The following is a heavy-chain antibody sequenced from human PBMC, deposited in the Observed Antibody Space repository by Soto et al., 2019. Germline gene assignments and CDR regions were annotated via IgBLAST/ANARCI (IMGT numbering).Heavy chain of an antibody. CDR2: INPNSGGT. CDR1: GYTFTGYY. D-gene: IGHD3-9*01. J-gene: IGHJ6*02. CDR3: ARGGFYYDILTGYQLNYYYGMDV. V-gene: IGHV1-2*04. Sequence: ASVKVSCKASGYTFTGYYMHWVRQAPGQGLEWMGWINPNSGGTNYAQKFQGWVTTTRDTSISTAYMELSRLRSGDTAVYYCARGGFYYDILTGYQLNYYYGMDVWGQGTRSPSP.